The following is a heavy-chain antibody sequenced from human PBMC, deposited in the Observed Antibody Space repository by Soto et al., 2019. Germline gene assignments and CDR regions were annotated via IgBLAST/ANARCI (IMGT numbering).Heavy chain of an antibody. CDR2: IKSKTHGGTT. V-gene: IGHV3-15*01. J-gene: IGHJ4*02. Sequence: EVLLVDSGGGLVKPGGSLRLSCAVSGFTFSNAWMTWVRQAPGKGLEWVGRIKSKTHGGTTDYASPVKGRFTISRDDSKDTLYLQMNSLKTEDTAVYYCTTGPGGDWQDYWGQGTLVTVSS. CDR3: TTGPGGDWQDY. D-gene: IGHD2-21*02. CDR1: GFTFSNAW.